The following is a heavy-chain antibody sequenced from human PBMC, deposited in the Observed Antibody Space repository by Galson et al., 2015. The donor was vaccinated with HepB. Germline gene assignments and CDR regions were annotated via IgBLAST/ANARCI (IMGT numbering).Heavy chain of an antibody. CDR2: INSDGSST. CDR1: GFTSSNYW. CDR3: ASLAGPFDY. D-gene: IGHD3-3*02. Sequence: SLRLSCAASGFTSSNYWMNWVRQAPGKGLVWVSRINSDGSSTSYADSVKGRFTISRDNAKNTLYLQMNSLRAEDTAVYYCASLAGPFDYWGQGTLVTVSS. V-gene: IGHV3-74*01. J-gene: IGHJ4*02.